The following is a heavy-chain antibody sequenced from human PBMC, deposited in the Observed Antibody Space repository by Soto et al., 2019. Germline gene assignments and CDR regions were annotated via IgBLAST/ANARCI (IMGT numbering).Heavy chain of an antibody. J-gene: IGHJ6*02. CDR3: ARVKVLWFGELRYYYYGMDV. CDR1: GYTFTGYY. V-gene: IGHV1-2*02. D-gene: IGHD3-10*01. CDR2: INPNSGGT. Sequence: ASVKVSCKASGYTFTGYYMHWVRQAPGQGLEWMGWINPNSGGTNYAQKFQGRVTMTRDTSISTAYMELSRLRSDDTAVYYCARVKVLWFGELRYYYYGMDVWGQGTTVTVSS.